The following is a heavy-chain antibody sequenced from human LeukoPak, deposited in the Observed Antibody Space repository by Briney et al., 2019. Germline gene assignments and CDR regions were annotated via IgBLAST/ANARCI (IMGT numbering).Heavy chain of an antibody. CDR1: GFTFSSYW. CDR2: ISGSGDKT. J-gene: IGHJ4*02. Sequence: GGSLRLSCAASGFTFSSYWMSWVRQAPGKGLEWVSSISGSGDKTYYTDSVKGRFTISRDNSKNTLYLQMNSLRAEDTAVYFCASRALEDCGRANCYNPFDYWGQGTLVTVSS. V-gene: IGHV3-23*01. CDR3: ASRALEDCGRANCYNPFDY. D-gene: IGHD2-2*02.